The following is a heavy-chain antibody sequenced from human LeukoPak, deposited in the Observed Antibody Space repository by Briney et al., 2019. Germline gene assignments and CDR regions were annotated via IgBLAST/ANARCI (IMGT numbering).Heavy chain of an antibody. CDR3: AKLGPHCYYYHMDV. J-gene: IGHJ6*03. CDR1: GFTFSNYP. V-gene: IGHV3-23*01. D-gene: IGHD3-16*01. Sequence: GGSLSLSCAASGFTFSNYPMRWVRHAPGRGLECVSGISGSGDSTYYADSVKGRFTISRDNSKNTLYLQMNRLRAEDTAVYYCAKLGPHCYYYHMDVWGKETTVTDSS. CDR2: ISGSGDST.